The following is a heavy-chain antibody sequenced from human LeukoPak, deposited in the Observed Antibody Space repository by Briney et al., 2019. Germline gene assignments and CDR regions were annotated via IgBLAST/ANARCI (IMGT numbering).Heavy chain of an antibody. CDR2: MNPNSGNT. D-gene: IGHD3-10*01. CDR3: ARETSMVRGPHPMDV. CDR1: GYTFTSYD. J-gene: IGHJ6*02. Sequence: ASVKVSCKASGYTFTSYDINWVRQATGQGLEWMGWMNPNSGNTGYAQKFQGRVTITADESTSTAYMELSSLRSEDTAVYYCARETSMVRGPHPMDVWGQGTTVTVSS. V-gene: IGHV1-8*01.